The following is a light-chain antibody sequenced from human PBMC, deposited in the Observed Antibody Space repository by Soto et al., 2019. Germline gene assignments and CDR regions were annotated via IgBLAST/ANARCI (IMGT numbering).Light chain of an antibody. CDR3: CSYASSSTYV. J-gene: IGLJ1*01. CDR1: SSDVGNYNL. Sequence: QSVLTQPASLSGSPGQSITISCTGTSSDVGNYNLVSWYQHDPGKAPKLLIYEGSKRPSGVSDRFSGSKSGNTASLTISGLQAEDEADYYCCSYASSSTYVFGTGTNVTVL. CDR2: EGS. V-gene: IGLV2-23*01.